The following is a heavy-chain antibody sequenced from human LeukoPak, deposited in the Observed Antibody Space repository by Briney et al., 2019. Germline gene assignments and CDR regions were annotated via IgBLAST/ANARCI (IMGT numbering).Heavy chain of an antibody. J-gene: IGHJ4*02. V-gene: IGHV4-4*02. CDR3: ARGYCSETTCYRDMATILPDY. CDR2: IYHSGST. CDR1: GGSISSSNW. Sequence: PSGTLSLTCAVSGGSISSSNWWSWVRQPPGKGLEWIGEIYHSGSTNYNPSLKSRVTISVDKSNNQFSLRLTSVTAADTAVYFCARGYCSETTCYRDMATILPDYWGRGTLVTVSS. D-gene: IGHD2-2*02.